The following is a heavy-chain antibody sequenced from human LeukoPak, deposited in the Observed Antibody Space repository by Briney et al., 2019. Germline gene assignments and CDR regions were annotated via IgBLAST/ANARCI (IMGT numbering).Heavy chain of an antibody. CDR2: FDPEDGET. J-gene: IGHJ5*02. Sequence: ASVKVSCKASGYTLTELSMHWVRQAPGKGLEWMGGFDPEDGETIYAQKFQGRVTMTEDTSTDTAYMELSSLRSEDTAVYYCATSVAGTPSWFDPWGQGTLVTVSS. CDR1: GYTLTELS. CDR3: ATSVAGTPSWFDP. D-gene: IGHD6-13*01. V-gene: IGHV1-24*01.